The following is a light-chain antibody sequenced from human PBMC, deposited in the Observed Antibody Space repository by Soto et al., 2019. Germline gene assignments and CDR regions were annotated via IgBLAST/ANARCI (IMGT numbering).Light chain of an antibody. CDR3: ETWDSSLSAGV. J-gene: IGLJ3*02. CDR1: SSNIGNNY. Sequence: QSVLTQPPSVSAAPGQKVTISCSGSSSNIGNNYVSWYQQIPGTAPKLLIYENNKRPSGIPDRFSDSKSGTSATLGITGLQTGDEADYYCETWDSSLSAGVFGGGTKLTVL. V-gene: IGLV1-51*02. CDR2: ENN.